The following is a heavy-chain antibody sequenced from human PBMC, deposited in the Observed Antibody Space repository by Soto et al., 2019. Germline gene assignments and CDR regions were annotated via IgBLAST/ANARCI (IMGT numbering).Heavy chain of an antibody. D-gene: IGHD3-10*01. CDR3: AKEGDDGYYGMDV. CDR1: GFTFSSYG. Sequence: GGSLRLSCAASGFTFSSYGMHWVRQAPGKGLEWVAVISYDGSNKYYADSVKGRFTISGDNSKNTLYLQMDSLRAEDTAVYYCAKEGDDGYYGMDVWGQGTTVTVSS. J-gene: IGHJ6*02. V-gene: IGHV3-30*18. CDR2: ISYDGSNK.